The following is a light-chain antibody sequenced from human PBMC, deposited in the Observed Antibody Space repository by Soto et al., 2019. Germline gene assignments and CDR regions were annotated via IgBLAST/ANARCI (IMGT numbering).Light chain of an antibody. V-gene: IGKV1-5*03. J-gene: IGKJ1*01. CDR2: KAS. CDR3: QQSYSTPPGT. CDR1: QSISNW. Sequence: DIQMTQSPSTLSASIGDRVTITCRTSQSISNWLAWHQQKPGKAPKLLIYKASSLESGVPSRFSGSGSGTDFTLTISSLQPEDFATYYCQQSYSTPPGTFGQGTKVDIK.